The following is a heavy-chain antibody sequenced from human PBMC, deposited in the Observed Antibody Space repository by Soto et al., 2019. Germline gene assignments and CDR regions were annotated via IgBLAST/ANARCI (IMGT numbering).Heavy chain of an antibody. Sequence: GGSLRLSCTSPGFSFRDYAVAWVRQPPRKGLDWISAIGGGGITTYYADSVKGRFTISRDNSKNILYLEMNSLTVDDTAVYYCAKGSGGYRPYYFDFWGQGT. V-gene: IGHV3-23*01. CDR2: IGGGGITT. CDR3: AKGSGGYRPYYFDF. J-gene: IGHJ4*02. D-gene: IGHD3-22*01. CDR1: GFSFRDYA.